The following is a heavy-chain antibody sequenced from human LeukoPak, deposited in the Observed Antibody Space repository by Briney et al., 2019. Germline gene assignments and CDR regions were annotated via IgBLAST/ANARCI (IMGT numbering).Heavy chain of an antibody. CDR2: INPNSGGT. V-gene: IGHV1-2*02. Sequence: RASVKVSCKASGYTFTGYYMHWVRQAPGQGLEWMGWINPNSGGTNYAQKFQGRVTMTRDTSISTAYMELSRLRSDDTAVYYCARVYAMANYFDYWGQGTLVTVSS. CDR1: GYTFTGYY. CDR3: ARVYAMANYFDY. D-gene: IGHD2-8*01. J-gene: IGHJ4*02.